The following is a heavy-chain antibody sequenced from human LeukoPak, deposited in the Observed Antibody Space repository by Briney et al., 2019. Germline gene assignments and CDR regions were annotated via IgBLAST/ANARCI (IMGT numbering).Heavy chain of an antibody. V-gene: IGHV4-59*01. J-gene: IGHJ2*01. D-gene: IGHD3-3*01. CDR1: GGSISSYY. CDR2: IYYSGST. Sequence: SETLSLTCTVSGGSISSYYWSWIRQPPGKGLEWIGYIYYSGSTNYNPSLKSRVTISVDTSKNQFSLKLSSVTAADTAVYYCARDQSGRFLESPGYFDLWGRGTLVTVSS. CDR3: ARDQSGRFLESPGYFDL.